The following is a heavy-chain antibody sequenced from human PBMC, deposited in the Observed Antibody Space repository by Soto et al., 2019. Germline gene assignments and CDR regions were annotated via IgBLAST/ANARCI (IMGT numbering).Heavy chain of an antibody. CDR2: IIPIFGTA. CDR3: ARLAGYYYYHGMDV. V-gene: IGHV1-69*13. J-gene: IGHJ6*02. D-gene: IGHD6-25*01. Sequence: EASVKVSCKASGGTFSSYAISWVRQAPGQGREWMGGIIPIFGTANYAQKFQGRVTITADESTSTADMELSSLSSADTAVYYCARLAGYYYYHGMDVWGQGTTVTVSS. CDR1: GGTFSSYA.